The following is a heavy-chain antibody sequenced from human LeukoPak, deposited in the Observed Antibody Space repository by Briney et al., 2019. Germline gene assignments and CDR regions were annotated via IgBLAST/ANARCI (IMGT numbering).Heavy chain of an antibody. CDR1: GFTFSSYW. D-gene: IGHD3-9*01. V-gene: IGHV3-7*03. Sequence: GGSLRLSCEASGFTFSSYWMSWVRQAPGKGLEWVANIKTDGSEKYYVDSVKGRFTISRDNAKNSLYLQMNSLRAEGTAVYYCARDYTGYFPWGQGTLVIVSS. CDR3: ARDYTGYFP. CDR2: IKTDGSEK. J-gene: IGHJ5*02.